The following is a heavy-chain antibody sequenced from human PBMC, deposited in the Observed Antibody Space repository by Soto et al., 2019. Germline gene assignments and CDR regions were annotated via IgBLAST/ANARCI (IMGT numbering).Heavy chain of an antibody. D-gene: IGHD1-26*01. Sequence: LPLSCAVYAGSFSCYYSSWILQPPGKVLEWSGEINHSGSTNYNPALKSRVTISVDTSKNQFSLKLSSVTAADTAVYYCAMSGRYSYSGMDVWGEGTKVT. J-gene: IGHJ6*02. CDR1: AGSFSCYY. CDR2: INHSGST. V-gene: IGHV4-34*01. CDR3: AMSGRYSYSGMDV.